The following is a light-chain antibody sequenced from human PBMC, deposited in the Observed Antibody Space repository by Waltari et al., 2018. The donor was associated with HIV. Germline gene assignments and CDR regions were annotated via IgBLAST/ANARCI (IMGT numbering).Light chain of an antibody. V-gene: IGLV2-14*01. Sequence: QSALTQPASVSGSPGQSISISCTGTSRDVGAYNYVPWYQQHPGQAPKLIIYDVNYRPSGISSRFSGSKSGNTASLTISGLQAEDEADYYCSSYTGSDTLLGVFGTGTKVTVL. CDR3: SSYTGSDTLLGV. J-gene: IGLJ1*01. CDR2: DVN. CDR1: SRDVGAYNY.